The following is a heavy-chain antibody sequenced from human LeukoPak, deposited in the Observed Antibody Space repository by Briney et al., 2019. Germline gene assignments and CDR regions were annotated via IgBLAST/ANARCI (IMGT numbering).Heavy chain of an antibody. Sequence: PSETLSLTCAVYGGSFSGYYWSWIRQPPGKGLEWHGEINHSGSTNYNPPLKSRVTISVDTSKNQFSLKLSSVTAADTAVYYCATARSVSGYDLFDYWGQGTLVTVSS. CDR3: ATARSVSGYDLFDY. CDR1: GGSFSGYY. J-gene: IGHJ4*02. V-gene: IGHV4-34*01. D-gene: IGHD5-12*01. CDR2: INHSGST.